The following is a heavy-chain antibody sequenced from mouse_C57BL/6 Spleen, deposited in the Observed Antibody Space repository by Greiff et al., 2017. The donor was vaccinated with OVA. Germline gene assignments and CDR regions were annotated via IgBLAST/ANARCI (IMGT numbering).Heavy chain of an antibody. Sequence: EVQGVESGGGLVKPGGSLKLSCAASGFTFSDYGMHWVRQAPEKGLEWVAYISSGSSTIYYADTVKGRFTISSDNAKDTLCLQMTSLRSEDTAMYYCARPTVVATPMDYWGQGTSVTVSS. D-gene: IGHD1-1*01. CDR2: ISSGSSTI. V-gene: IGHV5-17*01. CDR1: GFTFSDYG. J-gene: IGHJ4*01. CDR3: ARPTVVATPMDY.